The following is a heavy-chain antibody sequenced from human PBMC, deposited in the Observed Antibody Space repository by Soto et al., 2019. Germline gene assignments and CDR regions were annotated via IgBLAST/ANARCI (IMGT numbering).Heavy chain of an antibody. CDR3: ERVGRDYDFWSGPSRRWFDP. V-gene: IGHV4-34*01. CDR2: INHSGST. D-gene: IGHD3-3*01. Sequence: SETLSLTCAVYGDSFSGYYWSWIRQPPGKGLEWIGEINHSGSTNYNPSLKSRVTISVDTSKNQFSLKLSSVAAADTAVYYCERVGRDYDFWSGPSRRWFDPWGKGTLVTVSS. CDR1: GDSFSGYY. J-gene: IGHJ5*02.